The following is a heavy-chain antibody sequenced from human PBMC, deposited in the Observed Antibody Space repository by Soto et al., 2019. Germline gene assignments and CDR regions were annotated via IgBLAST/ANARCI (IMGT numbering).Heavy chain of an antibody. D-gene: IGHD6-25*01. Sequence: EVQLVESGGGLVQPGGSLRLSCAASGFTVSSNYMSWVRQAPGKGLEWVSVIYSGGSTYYADSVKGRFTISRDNSKNTLYLQMTSLRAEDTAVYYCARGPAGLSEYYYYMDVWGKGTTVTVSS. CDR2: IYSGGST. V-gene: IGHV3-66*01. CDR1: GFTVSSNY. CDR3: ARGPAGLSEYYYYMDV. J-gene: IGHJ6*03.